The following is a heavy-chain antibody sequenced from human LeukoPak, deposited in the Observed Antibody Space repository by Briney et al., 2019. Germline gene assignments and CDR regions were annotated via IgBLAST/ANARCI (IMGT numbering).Heavy chain of an antibody. J-gene: IGHJ6*04. D-gene: IGHD3-10*01. CDR1: GFTFSSYW. CDR3: ARRGPFLMDV. CDR2: INSDGSST. V-gene: IGHV3-74*01. Sequence: PGGSLTLSCPASGFTFSSYWVHWVRQAPGKGLVWVSRINSDGSSTSYADSVKGRFTISRDNAKNTLYLQMNSLRAEDTAVYYCARRGPFLMDVWGKGTTVTVSS.